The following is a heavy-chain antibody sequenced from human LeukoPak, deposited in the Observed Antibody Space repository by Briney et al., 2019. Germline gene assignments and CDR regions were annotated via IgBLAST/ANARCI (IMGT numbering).Heavy chain of an antibody. CDR1: GFIFSSYA. V-gene: IGHV3-30*04. Sequence: PGGSLRLSCAASGFIFSSYAMHWVRQAPGKGLEWVAVISYDGSNKYYADSVKGRFTISRDNSKNTLYLQMNSLRAEDTAVYYCALTGGSTSLMFWGQGTLVTVSS. D-gene: IGHD2-2*01. CDR3: ALTGGSTSLMF. J-gene: IGHJ4*02. CDR2: ISYDGSNK.